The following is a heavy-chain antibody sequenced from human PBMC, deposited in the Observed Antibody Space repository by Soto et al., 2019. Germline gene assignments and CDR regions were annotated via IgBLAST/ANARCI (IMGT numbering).Heavy chain of an antibody. D-gene: IGHD3-10*02. J-gene: IGHJ5*01. V-gene: IGHV2-26*01. Sequence: QVTLKESGPVLVKPKETLTLTCTVSGFSLNNTRMGVSWFRQPPGKALEWLAYIFSTDEESYSRSLRNRLVISKDTSKSQVVLTMTDMEPVDTGTYFCARMFMSVLVPDPWGQGTLVTVSS. CDR2: IFSTDEE. CDR3: ARMFMSVLVPDP. CDR1: GFSLNNTRMG.